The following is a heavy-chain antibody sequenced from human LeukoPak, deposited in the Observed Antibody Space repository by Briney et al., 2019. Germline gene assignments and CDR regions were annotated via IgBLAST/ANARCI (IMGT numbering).Heavy chain of an antibody. CDR2: ISYDGRNK. V-gene: IGHV3-30*04. D-gene: IGHD3-10*01. J-gene: IGHJ4*02. CDR1: GFTFSNYA. Sequence: GGSLRLSCAASGFTFSNYAMHWVRQAPGKGLEWVAVISYDGRNKQYADSAKGRFTISRDNSKNTLYLQMNGLRAEDTAVYYCTRAYDSGTYSSFDYWGQGTLVTVTS. CDR3: TRAYDSGTYSSFDY.